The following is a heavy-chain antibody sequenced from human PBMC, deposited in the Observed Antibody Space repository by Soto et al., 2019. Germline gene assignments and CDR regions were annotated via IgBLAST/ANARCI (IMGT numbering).Heavy chain of an antibody. V-gene: IGHV4-59*01. J-gene: IGHJ4*02. CDR2: IYYSGST. D-gene: IGHD2-2*03. CDR3: ARWIEGFDY. Sequence: QVQLQESGPGLVKPSETLSLTCTVSGGSISSYYWSWIRQPPGKGLEWIGYIYYSGSTNYNPSLKSRVTISVDTSKNQFSLKLSSVTAADTVVYYCARWIEGFDYWGQGTLVTVSS. CDR1: GGSISSYY.